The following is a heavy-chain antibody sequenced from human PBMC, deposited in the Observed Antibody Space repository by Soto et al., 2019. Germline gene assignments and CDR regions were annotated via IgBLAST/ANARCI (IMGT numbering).Heavy chain of an antibody. V-gene: IGHV3-23*01. J-gene: IGHJ4*02. D-gene: IGHD6-13*01. CDR3: AKENSRQNYFDY. CDR2: ISGSGGST. CDR1: EFAFSGDA. Sequence: GGSVRLSCAVSEFAFSGDAMSWVRQAPGKGLEWVSAISGSGGSTYYADSVKGRFTISRDNSKNTLYLQMNSLRAEDTAVYYCAKENSRQNYFDYWGQGTLVTVSS.